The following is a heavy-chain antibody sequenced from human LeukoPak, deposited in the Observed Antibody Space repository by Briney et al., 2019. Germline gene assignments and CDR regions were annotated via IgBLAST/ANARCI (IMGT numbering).Heavy chain of an antibody. CDR2: INTNTGNP. V-gene: IGHV7-4-1*02. Sequence: GASVKVSCKASGYTFTSYAMNWVRQAPGQGLEWMGWINTNTGNPTYAQGFTGRFVFSLDTSFSTAYLQISSLKAEDTAVYYCARDPFALYYDILPGYFSVNWFDPWGQGTLVTVSS. CDR3: ARDPFALYYDILPGYFSVNWFDP. J-gene: IGHJ5*02. D-gene: IGHD3-9*01. CDR1: GYTFTSYA.